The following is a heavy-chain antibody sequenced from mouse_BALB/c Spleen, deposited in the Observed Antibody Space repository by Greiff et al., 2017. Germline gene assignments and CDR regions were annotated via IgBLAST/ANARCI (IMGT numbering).Heavy chain of an antibody. CDR3: ARNGGYDYDAFFAY. V-gene: IGHV2-2*02. CDR2: IWSGGST. CDR1: GFSLTSYG. D-gene: IGHD2-4*01. J-gene: IGHJ3*01. Sequence: QVQLQQSGPGLVQPSQSLSITCTVSGFSLTSYGVHWVRQSPGKGLEWLGVIWSGGSTDYNAAFISRLSTSKDNSKSQVFFKMNSLQANDTAIYYCARNGGYDYDAFFAYWGQGTLVTVSA.